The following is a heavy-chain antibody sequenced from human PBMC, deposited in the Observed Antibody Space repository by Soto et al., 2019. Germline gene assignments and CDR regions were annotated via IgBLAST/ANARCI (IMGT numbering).Heavy chain of an antibody. CDR3: AKRGGYDYFWKSYRPDY. D-gene: IGHD3-16*02. CDR1: GFTCSSFA. CDR2: LSGSGGDT. V-gene: IGHV3-23*01. Sequence: GGSLRLSCVASGFTCSSFAMSWVRQAPGKGLEWVSTLSGSGGDTYYASSVNGRFTISRDKSKNTLYLQMYRLRVEDTAVYYCAKRGGYDYFWKSYRPDYWGQGTLVTVSS. J-gene: IGHJ4*02.